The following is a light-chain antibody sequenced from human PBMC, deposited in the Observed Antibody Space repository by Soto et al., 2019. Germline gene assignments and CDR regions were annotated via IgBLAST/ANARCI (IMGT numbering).Light chain of an antibody. J-gene: IGLJ2*01. Sequence: QSALTQPASVSGSPGPSITISCTGTSSDVGGYNYVSWYQQHPGKAPKLMIYDVSNRPSGVSNRFSGSKSGNTASLTISGLQAEDEADYYCSSYTSSSRVVFGGGTKLTVI. CDR3: SSYTSSSRVV. CDR2: DVS. CDR1: SSDVGGYNY. V-gene: IGLV2-14*01.